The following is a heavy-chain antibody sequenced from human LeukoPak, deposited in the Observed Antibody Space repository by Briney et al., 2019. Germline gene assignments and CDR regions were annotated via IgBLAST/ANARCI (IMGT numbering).Heavy chain of an antibody. CDR3: ARERDFYYYMDV. J-gene: IGHJ6*03. CDR1: GGSFSGYY. Sequence: SETLSLTCAVYGGSFSGYYWSWIRQPPGKGLEWIGEINHSGSTNYNPSLKSRVTISVDTSKNQFSLKLSSVTAADTAVYYCARERDFYYYMDVWDTGTTVIVSS. CDR2: INHSGST. V-gene: IGHV4-34*01.